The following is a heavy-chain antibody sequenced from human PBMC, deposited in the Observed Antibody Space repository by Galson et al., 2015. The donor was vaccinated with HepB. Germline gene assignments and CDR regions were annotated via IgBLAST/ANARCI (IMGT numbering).Heavy chain of an antibody. V-gene: IGHV3-49*03. J-gene: IGHJ4*02. CDR3: TRDGRPDYYGSGSWTPDY. CDR1: GFTFGDYA. Sequence: SLRLSCAASGFTFGDYAMSWFRQAPGKGLEWVGFIRSKAYGGTTEYAASVKGRFTISRDDSKSIAYLQMNSLKTEDTAVYYCTRDGRPDYYGSGSWTPDYWGQGTLVTVSS. D-gene: IGHD3-10*01. CDR2: IRSKAYGGTT.